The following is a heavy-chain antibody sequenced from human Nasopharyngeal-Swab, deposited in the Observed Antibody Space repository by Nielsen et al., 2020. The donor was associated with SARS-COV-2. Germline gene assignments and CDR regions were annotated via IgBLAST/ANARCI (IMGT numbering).Heavy chain of an antibody. CDR3: TTDYYFDY. V-gene: IGHV3-73*01. D-gene: IGHD4/OR15-4a*01. CDR1: GFVFSGSA. J-gene: IGHJ4*02. CDR2: IGDKAHNYAT. Sequence: GGSLRLSCAASGFVFSGSAIHWVRQASGKGLEWVGRIGDKAHNYATTYAASVKGRFTISRDDSKHTAFLQMDSLNTEDTALYYCTTDYYFDYWGQGTLVTVSS.